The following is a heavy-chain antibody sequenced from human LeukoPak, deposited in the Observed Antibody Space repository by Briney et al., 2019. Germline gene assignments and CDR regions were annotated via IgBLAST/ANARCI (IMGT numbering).Heavy chain of an antibody. CDR1: GFTLSSYE. D-gene: IGHD5-18*01. CDR3: AKAVDTKKSAADY. V-gene: IGHV3-23*01. J-gene: IGHJ4*02. Sequence: GGSLRLSCTVSGFTLSSYEMSWIRQAPGKGLEWVSSIDYSGGSSYYADSVKGRFTISRDDSKNTLYLQMNSLRAEDTAVYYCAKAVDTKKSAADYWGQGTLVTVSS. CDR2: IDYSGGSS.